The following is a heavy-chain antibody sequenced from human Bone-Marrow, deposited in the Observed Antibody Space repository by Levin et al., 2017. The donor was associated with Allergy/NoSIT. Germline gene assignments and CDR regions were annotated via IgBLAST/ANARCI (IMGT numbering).Heavy chain of an antibody. CDR3: ARPAFSDNDGAFDI. Sequence: KSGGSLRLSCKGSGYSFTTYWIAWVRHMPGKGLEWMGNIYPDDSDTKYSPSFQGQVTISADTSLSTVYLHFNNLKVSDTAIYYCARPAFSDNDGAFDIWGQGTMVTVSS. J-gene: IGHJ3*02. CDR2: IYPDDSDT. CDR1: GYSFTTYW. D-gene: IGHD5-12*01. V-gene: IGHV5-51*01.